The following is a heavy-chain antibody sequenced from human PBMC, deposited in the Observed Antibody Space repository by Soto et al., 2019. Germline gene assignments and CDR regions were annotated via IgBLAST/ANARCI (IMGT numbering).Heavy chain of an antibody. Sequence: PGGSLSLFCVASVFTLSIYAMHWVRQAPGKGLEWVAVIWYDGSNKYYADSVKGRFTISRDNSKNTLYLQMNSLRAEDTAVYYCARDRAGAARFDYWGQGTLVTVSS. D-gene: IGHD1-26*01. CDR1: VFTLSIYA. CDR2: IWYDGSNK. CDR3: ARDRAGAARFDY. V-gene: IGHV3-33*01. J-gene: IGHJ4*02.